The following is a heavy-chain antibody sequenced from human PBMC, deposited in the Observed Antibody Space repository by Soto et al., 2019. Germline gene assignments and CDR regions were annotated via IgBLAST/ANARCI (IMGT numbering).Heavy chain of an antibody. V-gene: IGHV4-31*03. CDR1: VGSIINGGYY. CDR3: ARGGSGSYYILYNWFDP. J-gene: IGHJ5*02. D-gene: IGHD3-10*01. Sequence: PAETLSLTCTFSVGSIINGGYYWSWIRQDPGKGLEWIGYIYYSGSTYYNPTLKSRVTISVDTSKNQFSLKLSSVTAAATAVYYCARGGSGSYYILYNWFDPWGQGTLVTVSS. CDR2: IYYSGST.